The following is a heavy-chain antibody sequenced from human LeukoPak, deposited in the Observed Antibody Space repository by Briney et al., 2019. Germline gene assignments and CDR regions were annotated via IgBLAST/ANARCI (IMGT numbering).Heavy chain of an antibody. V-gene: IGHV1-2*02. CDR3: ARDNYDFWSGYYSDNWFDP. Sequence: ASVKVSCKASGYTFTGYYMHWVRQAPGQGLEWMGWINPNSGGTNYAQKFQGRVTMTRDTSISTAYMELSRLRSDDTAVYYCARDNYDFWSGYYSDNWFDPWGQGTLVTVPS. CDR2: INPNSGGT. CDR1: GYTFTGYY. J-gene: IGHJ5*02. D-gene: IGHD3-3*01.